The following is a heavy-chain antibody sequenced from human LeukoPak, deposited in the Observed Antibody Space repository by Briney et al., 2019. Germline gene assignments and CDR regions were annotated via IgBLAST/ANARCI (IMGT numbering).Heavy chain of an antibody. Sequence: ASVTVSCKASGYTFTSYHMHWVRQAPGQGLEGMGIINPSGGTTNYAQKFRGRVTMTRDMSTSTVYMELSSLRSEDTAVYYCARVRLPNLIYFYYWGPGNLVTVSS. J-gene: IGHJ4*02. V-gene: IGHV1-46*01. CDR1: GYTFTSYH. CDR2: INPSGGTT. D-gene: IGHD5-12*01. CDR3: ARVRLPNLIYFYY.